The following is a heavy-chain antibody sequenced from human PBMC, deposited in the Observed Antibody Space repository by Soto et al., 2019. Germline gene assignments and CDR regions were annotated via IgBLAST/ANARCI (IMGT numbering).Heavy chain of an antibody. J-gene: IGHJ6*02. V-gene: IGHV1-2*04. CDR2: INPNRGGT. CDR3: ARDLSAGLTNIVVVVAATPSGMDV. CDR1: GYTFTGYY. Sequence: ASLKVSCKASGYTFTGYYMHWVRQAPGQGLEWMGWINPNRGGTNYEQKLQGWVTMTRNTYISTADMGLSRRRSDDTAVYYCARDLSAGLTNIVVVVAATPSGMDVWGQGIKVTVSS. D-gene: IGHD2-15*01.